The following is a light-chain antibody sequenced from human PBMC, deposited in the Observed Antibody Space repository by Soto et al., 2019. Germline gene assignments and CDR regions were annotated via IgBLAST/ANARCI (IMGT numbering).Light chain of an antibody. Sequence: QSALTQPPSASGSLGQSVTISCTGSSSDIGTYNYVSWYQQYSGKVPKLMIYEVTKRPSGVPDRFSGSKSGNTASLTVSGLQADDEADYYCSSYAGSYSYVFGTGTKLTVL. CDR2: EVT. J-gene: IGLJ1*01. CDR1: SSDIGTYNY. V-gene: IGLV2-8*01. CDR3: SSYAGSYSYV.